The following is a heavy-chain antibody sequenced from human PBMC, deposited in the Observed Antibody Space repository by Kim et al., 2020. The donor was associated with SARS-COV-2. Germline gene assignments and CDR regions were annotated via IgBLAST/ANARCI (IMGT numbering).Heavy chain of an antibody. CDR1: GGTFSSYA. Sequence: SVKVSCKASGGTFSSYAISWVRQAPGQGLEWMGGIIPIFGTANYAQKFQGRVTITADESTSTAYMELSSLRSEDTAVYYCARDWSYGANGGDYYYYYGMDVWGQGTTVTVSS. J-gene: IGHJ6*02. CDR2: IIPIFGTA. V-gene: IGHV1-69*13. D-gene: IGHD1-26*01. CDR3: ARDWSYGANGGDYYYYYGMDV.